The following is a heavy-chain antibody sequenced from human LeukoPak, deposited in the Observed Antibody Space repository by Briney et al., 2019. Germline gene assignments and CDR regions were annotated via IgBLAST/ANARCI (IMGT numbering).Heavy chain of an antibody. Sequence: PGGSLRLSCATSGFPFSDFSMTWVRQAPGKGLEWISTTNSGGSTTDYAESVKGRFTISRDDSKNTLYLQMSSLRVEDTAIYYCAKQSYARSLGEGGPGTLVTVSS. CDR1: GFPFSDFS. CDR3: AKQSYARSLGE. CDR2: TNSGGSTT. D-gene: IGHD2-8*01. J-gene: IGHJ4*02. V-gene: IGHV3-23*01.